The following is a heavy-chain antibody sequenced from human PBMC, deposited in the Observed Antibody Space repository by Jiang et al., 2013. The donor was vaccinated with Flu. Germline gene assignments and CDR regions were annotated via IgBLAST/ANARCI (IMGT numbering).Heavy chain of an antibody. CDR2: IDPSDSYT. D-gene: IGHD7-27*01. CDR3: ARTNWGSAYYYYGMDV. J-gene: IGHJ6*02. CDR1: GYSFTSYW. Sequence: GAEVKKPGESLRISCKGSGYSFTSYWISWVRQMPGKGLEWMGRIDPSDSYTNYSPSFQGHVTISADKSISTAYLQWSSLKASDTAMYYCARTNWGSAYYYYGMDVWGQGTTVTVSS. V-gene: IGHV5-10-1*01.